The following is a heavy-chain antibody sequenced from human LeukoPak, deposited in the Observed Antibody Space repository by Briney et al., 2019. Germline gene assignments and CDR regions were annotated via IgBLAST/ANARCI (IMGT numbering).Heavy chain of an antibody. Sequence: SETLSLTCTVSGGSISSYYWSWIRQPPGKGLEWIGYIYYSGSTNYNPSLKSRVTISVDTSKNQFSLKLSSVTAADTAVYYCAREPIITMVRGVFDYWGQGTLVTVSS. CDR3: AREPIITMVRGVFDY. J-gene: IGHJ4*02. CDR2: IYYSGST. V-gene: IGHV4-59*12. CDR1: GGSISSYY. D-gene: IGHD3-10*01.